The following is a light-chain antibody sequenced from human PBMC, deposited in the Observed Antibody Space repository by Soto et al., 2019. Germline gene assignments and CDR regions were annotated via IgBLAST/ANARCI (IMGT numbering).Light chain of an antibody. CDR1: QSISSW. CDR2: DAS. Sequence: DIQMTQSPSTLPASVGDRVTITCRASQSISSWLAWYQQKPGKAPKVLIYDASSLESGVPSRFSGSGSGTEFTLTISSLQPDDFATYSCQQYNSYRYTFGQGTKLEIK. CDR3: QQYNSYRYT. V-gene: IGKV1-5*01. J-gene: IGKJ2*01.